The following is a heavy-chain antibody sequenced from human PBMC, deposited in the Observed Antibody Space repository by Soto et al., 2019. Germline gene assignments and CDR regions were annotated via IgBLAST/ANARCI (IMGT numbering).Heavy chain of an antibody. CDR2: IHHGTDT. CDR3: ARNHAYDLAV. V-gene: IGHV4-4*02. Sequence: QVQLQESGPGLVKPSGTLSLTCAVSGGSISTTYWWSWVRQSPGKGLEWIGDIHHGTDTNYNPSIKSRVTISLDKTKNPLLLRLTSVTVADTAVYYCARNHAYDLAVWGQGTTVTVSS. D-gene: IGHD5-12*01. J-gene: IGHJ6*02. CDR1: GGSISTTYW.